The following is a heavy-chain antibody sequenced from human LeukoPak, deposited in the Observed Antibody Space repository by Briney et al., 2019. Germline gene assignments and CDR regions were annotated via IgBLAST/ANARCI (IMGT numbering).Heavy chain of an antibody. CDR1: GFTFSNYA. D-gene: IGHD6-19*01. CDR2: IDYDGGSG. V-gene: IGHV3-23*01. CDR3: TRNSGWYGLS. J-gene: IGHJ1*01. Sequence: PGGSLRLSCAASGFTFSNYAMSWIRQVPGKGLEWVSSIDYDGGSGHYADSVKGRFTISRDNSNNTLFLHLNSLRGEDTAVYYCTRNSGWYGLSWGQGTLVTVSS.